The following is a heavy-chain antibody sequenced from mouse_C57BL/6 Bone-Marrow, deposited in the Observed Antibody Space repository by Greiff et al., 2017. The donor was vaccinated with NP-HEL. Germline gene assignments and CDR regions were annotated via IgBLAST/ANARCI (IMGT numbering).Heavy chain of an antibody. D-gene: IGHD1-1*01. CDR2: ISNGGGST. V-gene: IGHV5-12*01. J-gene: IGHJ2*01. Sequence: EVKLMESGGGLVQPGGSLKLSCAASGFTFSDYYMYWVRQTPEKRLEWVAYISNGGGSTYYPDTVKGRFTISRDNAKNTLYLQMSRLKSEDTAMYYCARPGYGSSYYFDYWGQGTTLTVSS. CDR1: GFTFSDYY. CDR3: ARPGYGSSYYFDY.